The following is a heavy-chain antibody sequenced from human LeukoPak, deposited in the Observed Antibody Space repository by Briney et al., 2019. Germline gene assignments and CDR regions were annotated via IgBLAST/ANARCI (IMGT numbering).Heavy chain of an antibody. V-gene: IGHV4-34*01. CDR1: GGSFSGYY. J-gene: IGHJ4*02. CDR2: INHSGST. Sequence: SETLSLTCAVYGGSFSGYYRSWIRQPPGKGLEWIGEINHSGSTNYNPSLKSRVTISVDTSKNQFSLKLSSVTAADTAVYYCARGRMDIVVVPAAIRFDYWGQGTLVTVSS. CDR3: ARGRMDIVVVPAAIRFDY. D-gene: IGHD2-2*02.